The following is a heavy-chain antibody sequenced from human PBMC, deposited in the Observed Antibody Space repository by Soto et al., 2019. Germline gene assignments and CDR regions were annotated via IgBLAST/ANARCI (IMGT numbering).Heavy chain of an antibody. CDR1: GITFSDYA. Sequence: EVQLLESGGGLVQPGGSLRLSCEASGITFSDYAMSWVRQTPGKGLEWVSGIDDSGDDTYHADSVEGRFTISRDNSKNTLYLEMTRLRAEDTAVYYCAKEQLERHFGFDYWGRGALVTVSS. CDR3: AKEQLERHFGFDY. CDR2: IDDSGDDT. J-gene: IGHJ4*02. D-gene: IGHD1-1*01. V-gene: IGHV3-23*01.